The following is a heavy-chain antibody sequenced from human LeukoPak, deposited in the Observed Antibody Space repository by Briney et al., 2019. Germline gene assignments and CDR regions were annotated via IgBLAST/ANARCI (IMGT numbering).Heavy chain of an antibody. CDR2: IYYSGST. D-gene: IGHD6-13*01. J-gene: IGHJ4*02. CDR3: ARNEIAAAGTLFDY. Sequence: ASETLSLTCTVSGGSISSYYWSWIRQPPGKGLEWIGYIYYSGSTNYNPSLKSRVTISVDTSKNQFSLKLSSVTAADTAVYYCARNEIAAAGTLFDYWGQGTLVTVSS. CDR1: GGSISSYY. V-gene: IGHV4-59*08.